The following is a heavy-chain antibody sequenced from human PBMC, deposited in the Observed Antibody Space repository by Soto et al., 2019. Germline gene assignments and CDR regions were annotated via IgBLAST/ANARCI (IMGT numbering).Heavy chain of an antibody. Sequence: GGSLRLSCAASGFTFSSYSMNWVRQAPGKGLEWVSSISSSSSYIYYADSVKGRFTISRDNAKNSLYLQMNSLRAEDTAVYYCARDTYSSGPFVDAEYFQHWGQGTLVTVSS. CDR1: GFTFSSYS. J-gene: IGHJ1*01. CDR2: ISSSSSYI. CDR3: ARDTYSSGPFVDAEYFQH. V-gene: IGHV3-21*01. D-gene: IGHD6-19*01.